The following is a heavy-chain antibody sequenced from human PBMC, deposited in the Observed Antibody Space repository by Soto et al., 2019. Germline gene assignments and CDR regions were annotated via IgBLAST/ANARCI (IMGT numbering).Heavy chain of an antibody. D-gene: IGHD3-10*01. CDR2: TSGSGSTT. V-gene: IGHV3-23*01. J-gene: IGHJ4*02. CDR1: GFTFTTAA. CDR3: AKSRGVPAPHPFDY. Sequence: EVQLLESGGGLVQPGGSLRLSCAASGFTFTTAAMSWVRQAPGKGLEWVSSTSGSGSTTHYADSVRGRFTISRDNFENTVLLQMSSLRAEDTATYYCAKSRGVPAPHPFDYWGQGTLVTVSS.